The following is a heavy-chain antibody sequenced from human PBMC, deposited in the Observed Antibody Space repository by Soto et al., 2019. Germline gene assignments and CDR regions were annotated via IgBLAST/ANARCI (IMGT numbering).Heavy chain of an antibody. CDR2: ISGSGGST. J-gene: IGHJ4*02. D-gene: IGHD3-22*01. V-gene: IGHV3-23*01. Sequence: WGSLRLSCAASGFTFSSYAMSWVRQAPGKGLEWVSAISGSGGSTYYADSVRGRFTISRDNSKNTLYLQMNSLRAEDTAVYYCAKGHHYYHRSGLYIFDYRGKGTPVSVHS. CDR3: AKGHHYYHRSGLYIFDY. CDR1: GFTFSSYA.